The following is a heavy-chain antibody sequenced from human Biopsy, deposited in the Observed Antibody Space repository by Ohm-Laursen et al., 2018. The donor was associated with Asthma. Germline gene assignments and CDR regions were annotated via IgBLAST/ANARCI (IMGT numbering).Heavy chain of an antibody. CDR2: VFWSGTT. CDR1: GAYIGSRDHH. D-gene: IGHD4-17*01. J-gene: IGHJ6*02. V-gene: IGHV4-30-4*01. Sequence: TLSLTCTVGGAYIGSRDHHWSWIRQSPGTGLEWIGFVFWSGTTHYNRSLERRLSISIDTTRNEFSMTLRSVTAADTAVYFCARVASYGDPYFGFDVGGPGTTVSVS. CDR3: ARVASYGDPYFGFDV.